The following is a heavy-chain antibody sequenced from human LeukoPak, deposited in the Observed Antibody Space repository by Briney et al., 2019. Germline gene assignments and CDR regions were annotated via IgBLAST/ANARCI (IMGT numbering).Heavy chain of an antibody. CDR2: IKQDGSEK. Sequence: PGGSLRLSCAASGFTFSSYWMSWVRQAPGRGLEWVANIKQDGSEKYYVDSVKGRFTISRDNAKNSLYLQMNSLRAEDTAVYYCARSLGYCSGGSCSGWDYWGQGTLVTVSS. CDR3: ARSLGYCSGGSCSGWDY. V-gene: IGHV3-7*01. CDR1: GFTFSSYW. J-gene: IGHJ4*02. D-gene: IGHD2-15*01.